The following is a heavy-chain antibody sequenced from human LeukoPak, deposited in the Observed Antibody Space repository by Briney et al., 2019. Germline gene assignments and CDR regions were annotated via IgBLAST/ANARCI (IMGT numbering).Heavy chain of an antibody. D-gene: IGHD6-19*01. Sequence: GGSLRLSCAASGFTFSSYSMNWVRQAPGKGLEWVSYISSSSSTIYYADSVKGRFTISRDNAKNSLYLQMDSLRAEDTAVYYCARVSGWSSWHFDLWGRGTLVTVSS. CDR2: ISSSSSTI. CDR1: GFTFSSYS. V-gene: IGHV3-48*01. CDR3: ARVSGWSSWHFDL. J-gene: IGHJ2*01.